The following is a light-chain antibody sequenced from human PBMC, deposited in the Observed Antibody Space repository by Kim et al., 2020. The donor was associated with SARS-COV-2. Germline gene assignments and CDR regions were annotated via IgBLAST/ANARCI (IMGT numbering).Light chain of an antibody. CDR3: QKYNSAPWT. CDR1: QGIKNY. J-gene: IGKJ1*01. V-gene: IGKV1-27*01. CDR2: AAS. Sequence: ASVGERDTITCRGSQGIKNYLGRDRQKPGKVPEGLIYAASHFETGGPTWSSGSGSGANFTLTINSLQPEDVATYYCQKYNSAPWTFGQGTKVDIK.